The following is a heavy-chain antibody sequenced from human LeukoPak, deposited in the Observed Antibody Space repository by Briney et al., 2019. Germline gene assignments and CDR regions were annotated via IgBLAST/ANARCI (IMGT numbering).Heavy chain of an antibody. CDR2: INHSGST. J-gene: IGHJ4*02. D-gene: IGHD1-26*01. CDR1: GGSFSGYY. V-gene: IGHV4-34*01. CDR3: ARGPHSGSYYLHFDY. Sequence: KPSETLPLTCAVYGGSFSGYYWSWIRQPPGKGLEWIGEINHSGSTNYNPSLKSRVTISVDTSKNQFSLKLSSVTAVDTAVYYCARGPHSGSYYLHFDYWGQGTLVTVSS.